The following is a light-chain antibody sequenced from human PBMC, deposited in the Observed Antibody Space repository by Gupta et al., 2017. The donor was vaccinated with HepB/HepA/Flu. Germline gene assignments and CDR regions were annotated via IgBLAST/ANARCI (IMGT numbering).Light chain of an antibody. V-gene: IGLV3-19*01. J-gene: IGLJ2*01. CDR3: NSRDSSGNNLV. CDR1: SLRSYY. CDR2: GKN. Sequence: SSELTQDPAVSVALGQTVRITCQGDSLRSYYARWYQQKPGQAPVLLIYGKNNRHSGIPDRFSSSSSGTTASLTITRAQAEDEADYYCNSRDSSGNNLVFGGGTKLTVL.